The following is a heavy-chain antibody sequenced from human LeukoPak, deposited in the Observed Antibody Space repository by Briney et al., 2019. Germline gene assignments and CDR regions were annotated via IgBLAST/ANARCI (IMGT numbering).Heavy chain of an antibody. V-gene: IGHV3-66*01. D-gene: IGHD1-26*01. CDR3: AKEITYSGRYYVYFHH. J-gene: IGHJ1*01. CDR2: IYSGGST. CDR1: GFTVSSNY. Sequence: GGSLRLSCAASGFTVSSNYMSWVRQAPGKGLEWVSVIYSGGSTYYADSVKGRFTISRDNSKNTLYLQMNSLRAEDTALYYCAKEITYSGRYYVYFHHWGQGTLVTVSS.